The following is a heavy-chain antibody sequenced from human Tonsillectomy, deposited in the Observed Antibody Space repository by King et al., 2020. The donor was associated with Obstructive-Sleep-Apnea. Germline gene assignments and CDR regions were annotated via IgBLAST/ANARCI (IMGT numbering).Heavy chain of an antibody. V-gene: IGHV4-59*01. CDR3: ARGVVVPAAMDYYYYGMDV. Sequence: QLQESGPGLVKPSETLSLTCTVSGGSISSYYWSWIRPPPGKGLEWIGYIYYSGSTNYNPSLKSRVTISVDTSKNQFSLKLSSVTAADTAVYYCARGVVVPAAMDYYYYGMDVWGQGTTVTVSS. J-gene: IGHJ6*02. D-gene: IGHD2-2*01. CDR1: GGSISSYY. CDR2: IYYSGST.